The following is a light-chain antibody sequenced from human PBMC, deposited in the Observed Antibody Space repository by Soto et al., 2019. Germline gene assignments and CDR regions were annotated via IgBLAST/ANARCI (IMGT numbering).Light chain of an antibody. CDR1: SSDVGAYNY. J-gene: IGLJ3*02. V-gene: IGLV2-14*01. Sequence: QSVLTQPASVSGSPGQSITISCTGTSSDVGAYNYVSWYQQHPGKAPQLIISEVSDRPSGVSNRFSGSKSGNTASLTISGLQAEDEADYFCSSYTTTNTLWVFSGGTKLTVL. CDR2: EVS. CDR3: SSYTTTNTLWV.